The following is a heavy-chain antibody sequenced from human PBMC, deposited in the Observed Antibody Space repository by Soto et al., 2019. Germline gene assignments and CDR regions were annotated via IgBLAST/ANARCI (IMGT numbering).Heavy chain of an antibody. Sequence: PLETLSLTCSVPGASISSYNWNWVRQSAGKGPEWVGRLNIAGTINYNPSLKSRITMSMDTSKNQISLHLRSVTAADTAMYYCARDRGEYTSSWFWYFSHWGHGTLVTVSS. CDR1: GASISSYN. CDR3: ARDRGEYTSSWFWYFSH. V-gene: IGHV4-4*07. J-gene: IGHJ2*01. CDR2: LNIAGTI. D-gene: IGHD6-13*01.